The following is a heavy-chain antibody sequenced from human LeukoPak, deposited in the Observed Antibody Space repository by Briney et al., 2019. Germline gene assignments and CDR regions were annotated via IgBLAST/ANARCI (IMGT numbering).Heavy chain of an antibody. D-gene: IGHD5-18*01. Sequence: SETLSLTYAVYGGSFSGYYWSWIRQPPGKGLEWIGEINHSGSTNYNPSLKSRVTISVDTSKNQFSLKLSSVTAADTAVYYCARGLVGIQLWYNWFDPWGQGTLVTVSS. V-gene: IGHV4-34*01. CDR1: GGSFSGYY. J-gene: IGHJ5*02. CDR3: ARGLVGIQLWYNWFDP. CDR2: INHSGST.